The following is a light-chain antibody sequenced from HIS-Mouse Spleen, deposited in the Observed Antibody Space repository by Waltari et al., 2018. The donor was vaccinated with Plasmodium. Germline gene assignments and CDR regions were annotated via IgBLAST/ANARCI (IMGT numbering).Light chain of an antibody. CDR3: CSYAGSSTYV. CDR1: SSDVGSYNL. J-gene: IGLJ1*01. CDR2: EGS. Sequence: QSALTQPASVSGSPGQSITISCTGTSSDVGSYNLVSWYQQHPGKAPKHMIYEGSKRPPGVSNRFSGSKSGNTASLTISGLQAEDEADYYCCSYAGSSTYVFGTGTKVTVL. V-gene: IGLV2-23*01.